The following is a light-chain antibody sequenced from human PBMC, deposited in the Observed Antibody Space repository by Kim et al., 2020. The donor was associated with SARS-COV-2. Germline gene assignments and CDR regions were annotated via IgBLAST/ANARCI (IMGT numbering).Light chain of an antibody. V-gene: IGKV1-33*01. CDR2: DAA. CDR1: EDVSGY. Sequence: ASGGDRVHITCQGSEDVSGYFNWYHQKPGEAPKVLIRDAANLESGVPSRFSRGGYGTEFSLTISSVQPEDMGTYYCQQYDAPPFTFGQGTRLEIK. CDR3: QQYDAPPFT. J-gene: IGKJ5*01.